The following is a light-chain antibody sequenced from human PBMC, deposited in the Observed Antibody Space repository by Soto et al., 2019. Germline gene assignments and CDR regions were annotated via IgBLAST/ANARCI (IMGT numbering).Light chain of an antibody. J-gene: IGLJ3*02. CDR2: EGS. CDR1: SSDVGSYNL. CDR3: SSWATSSTLL. Sequence: QSALTQPASVSGSPGQSITISCTGTSSDVGSYNLVSWYQQHPGKAPKLMIYEGSKRPSGVSNRFSGSRSGNTASLTISGLQAEDEADYYCSSWATSSTLLFGGGTKLTVL. V-gene: IGLV2-14*02.